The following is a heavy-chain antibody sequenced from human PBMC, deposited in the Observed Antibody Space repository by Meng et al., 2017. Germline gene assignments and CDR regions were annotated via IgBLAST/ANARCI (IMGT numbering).Heavy chain of an antibody. J-gene: IGHJ4*02. CDR2: IRMKAYGGTP. V-gene: IGHV3-49*04. D-gene: IGHD5-18*01. CDR1: GFTFGDYT. CDR3: TRDKGARGYSFGYADS. Sequence: GESLKISCTSSGFTFGDYTMGWVRQAPGGGLEWVGFIRMKAYGGTPEHAASVKGRFTISRDDSKSIVYLQMDSLKTEDTAFYYCTRDKGARGYSFGYADSWGQGTLVTVSS.